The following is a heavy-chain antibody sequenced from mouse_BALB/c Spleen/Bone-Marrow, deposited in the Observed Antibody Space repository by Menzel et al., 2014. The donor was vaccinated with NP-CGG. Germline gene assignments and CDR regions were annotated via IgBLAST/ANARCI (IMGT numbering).Heavy chain of an antibody. CDR3: ARHEEGGYDYDVGSYAMDY. Sequence: VKLMESGAGLVKPGASVKLSCKASGYTFTEYIIHWVKQRSGQGLEWIGWFYPGSDSIKYNEKFKDKDTLTADKSSNTVYMELSKLTSEDSAVYFCARHEEGGYDYDVGSYAMDYWGQGTSDTVSS. CDR2: FYPGSDSI. CDR1: GYTFTEYI. J-gene: IGHJ4*01. V-gene: IGHV1-62-2*01. D-gene: IGHD2-4*01.